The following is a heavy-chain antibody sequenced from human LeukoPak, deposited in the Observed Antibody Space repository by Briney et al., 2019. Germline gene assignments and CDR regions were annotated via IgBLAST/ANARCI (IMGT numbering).Heavy chain of an antibody. CDR3: AKDMMAAGMETYFDY. D-gene: IGHD6-13*01. V-gene: IGHV3-43*01. CDR1: GFTFDDYT. Sequence: GGSLRLSCAASGFTFDDYTMHWVRQAPGKGLEWVSLISWDGGSTYYADSVKGRFTISRDNSKNSLYLQMNSLRTEDTALYYCAKDMMAAGMETYFDYWGQGTLVTVSS. J-gene: IGHJ4*02. CDR2: ISWDGGST.